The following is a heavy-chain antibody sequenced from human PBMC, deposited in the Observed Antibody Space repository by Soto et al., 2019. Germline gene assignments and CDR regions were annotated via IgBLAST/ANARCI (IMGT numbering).Heavy chain of an antibody. V-gene: IGHV3-33*01. CDR3: AREGYCSSTSCYSSRFFDY. J-gene: IGHJ4*02. CDR1: GFTFSSYG. CDR2: IWYDGSNK. D-gene: IGHD2-2*01. Sequence: GGSLRLSCAASGFTFSSYGMHWVRQAPGKGLEWVAVIWYDGSNKYYADSVKGRFTISRDNSKNTLYLQMNSLRAEDTAVYYCAREGYCSSTSCYSSRFFDYWGQGTLVTVSS.